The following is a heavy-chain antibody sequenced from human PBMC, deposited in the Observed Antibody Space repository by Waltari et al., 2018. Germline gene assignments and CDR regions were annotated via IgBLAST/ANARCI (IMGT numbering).Heavy chain of an antibody. V-gene: IGHV4-34*01. D-gene: IGHD1-26*01. CDR1: GGSFSGYY. Sequence: QVQLQQWGAGLLQPSETLSLTCAVYGGSFSGYYWSWIRQPPGKGLEWIGEINHSGSTNYNPSIKSRVTISVDTSKNQFSLKLSSVTAADTAVYYCARGYSTELFDYWGQGTLVTVSS. J-gene: IGHJ4*02. CDR2: INHSGST. CDR3: ARGYSTELFDY.